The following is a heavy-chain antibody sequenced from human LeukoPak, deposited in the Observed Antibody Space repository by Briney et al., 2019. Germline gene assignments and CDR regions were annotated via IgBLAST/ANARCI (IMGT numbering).Heavy chain of an antibody. CDR3: ARDQVVVGAANAFDI. D-gene: IGHD1-26*01. CDR2: IHYSGST. CDR1: GDSISGSGYH. J-gene: IGHJ3*02. V-gene: IGHV4-39*07. Sequence: PSETLSLTCTVSGDSISGSGYHWGWIRQPPGKGLDWVGNIHYSGSTYYNPSLKSRVTISVDTSKNQFSLKLSSVTAADTAVYYCARDQVVVGAANAFDIWGQGTMVTVSS.